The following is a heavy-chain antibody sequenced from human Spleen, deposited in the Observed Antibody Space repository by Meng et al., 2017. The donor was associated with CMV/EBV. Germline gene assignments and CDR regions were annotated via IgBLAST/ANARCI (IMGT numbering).Heavy chain of an antibody. V-gene: IGHV5-51*01. CDR3: ARVRSTEGYGLDV. CDR2: IYPGDSDT. J-gene: IGHJ6*02. Sequence: GESLKISCKGSGYSFTSYWIGWVRQMPGKSLEWMGIIYPGDSDTRYSPSFQGQVTISADKSISTAYLQWSSLKASDTAMYFCARVRSTEGYGLDVWGQGTTVTVSS. CDR1: GYSFTSYW. D-gene: IGHD1-1*01.